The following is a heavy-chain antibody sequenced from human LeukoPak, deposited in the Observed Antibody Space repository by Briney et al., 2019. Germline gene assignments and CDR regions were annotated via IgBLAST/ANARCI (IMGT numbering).Heavy chain of an antibody. CDR1: GYTLTELS. D-gene: IGHD6-13*01. J-gene: IGHJ5*02. Sequence: GASVKVSCKVSGYTLTELSMHWVRQAPGKGLEWMGGFDPEDGETIYAQKFQGRVTMTKDTSTDTAYMELSSLRSEDTAVYYCATGGAAAGLNWFDPWGQGTLVTVSS. V-gene: IGHV1-24*01. CDR2: FDPEDGET. CDR3: ATGGAAAGLNWFDP.